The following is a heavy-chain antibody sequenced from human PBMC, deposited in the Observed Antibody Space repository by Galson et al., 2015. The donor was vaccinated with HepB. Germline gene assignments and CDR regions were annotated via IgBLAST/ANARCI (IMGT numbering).Heavy chain of an antibody. CDR2: ISAYDRGT. Sequence: SVKVSCKASGYTFSSYSIIWVRQAPGQGLEWMGWISAYDRGTEYAQNFQGRVTLTADTSTTTAYMELRSLRSDDTAVYFCARGALLLGVGSTQNNWFDPWGQGTLVTVSS. D-gene: IGHD2-15*01. CDR1: GYTFSSYS. J-gene: IGHJ5*02. V-gene: IGHV1-18*01. CDR3: ARGALLLGVGSTQNNWFDP.